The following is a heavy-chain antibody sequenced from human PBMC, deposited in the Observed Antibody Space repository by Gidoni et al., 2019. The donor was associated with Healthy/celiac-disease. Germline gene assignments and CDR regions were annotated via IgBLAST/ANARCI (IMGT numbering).Heavy chain of an antibody. D-gene: IGHD3-10*01. V-gene: IGHV4-34*01. CDR2: INHSGST. Sequence: QVQLQQWGAGLLKPSETLSLTCAVYGGSFSGYYWSWNRQPPGKGLEWIGEINHSGSTNYNPSLKSRVTISVDTSKNQFSLKLSSVTAADTAVYYCGSGSYYYYYGMDVWGQGTTVTVSS. CDR1: GGSFSGYY. CDR3: GSGSYYYYYGMDV. J-gene: IGHJ6*02.